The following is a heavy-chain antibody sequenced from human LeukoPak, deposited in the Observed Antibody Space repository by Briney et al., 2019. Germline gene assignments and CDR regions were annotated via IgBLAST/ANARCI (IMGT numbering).Heavy chain of an antibody. Sequence: ASETLSLTCTVSGDSISSGDNYWSWIRQPPGKGLEWNGYIHYSGSTYYNPSLKSRVIISGDMSKNQFSLTLNSLTAADSAMYYCARAAAGTNSWYYFDYWGQGTLVTVSS. J-gene: IGHJ4*02. V-gene: IGHV4-30-4*01. CDR3: ARAAAGTNSWYYFDY. CDR2: IHYSGST. CDR1: GDSISSGDNY. D-gene: IGHD6-19*01.